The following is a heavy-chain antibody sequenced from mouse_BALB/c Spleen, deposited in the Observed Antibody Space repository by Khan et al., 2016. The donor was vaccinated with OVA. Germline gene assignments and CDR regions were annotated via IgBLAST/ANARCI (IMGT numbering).Heavy chain of an antibody. V-gene: IGHV1-77*01. CDR1: GYTFTDDY. CDR2: IFPGSGNS. J-gene: IGHJ2*01. Sequence: VQLQQSGAEVARPGASVKLSCKASGYTFTDDYINWVKQRTGQGLEWIGEIFPGSGNSYYNEKFKGKATLTADESSSTAYMQLSSLTSEDSAVYFCARSVRWLLPFDYWGQGTTLTVSS. D-gene: IGHD2-3*01. CDR3: ARSVRWLLPFDY.